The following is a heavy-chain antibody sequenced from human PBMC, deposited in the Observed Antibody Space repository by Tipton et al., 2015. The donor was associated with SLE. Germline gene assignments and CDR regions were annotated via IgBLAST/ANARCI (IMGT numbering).Heavy chain of an antibody. V-gene: IGHV4-59*08. Sequence: TLSLTCTVSGASINDHYWSWVRQSPGKGLEWIGYIYYSGSTTYNPSLKSRVTISVDTSKNQFSLKVNSVTAADAAVYYCARASPQDIVVVVAASQDFYYGLDVWGQGTTVTVSS. CDR2: IYYSGST. J-gene: IGHJ6*02. D-gene: IGHD2-15*01. CDR3: ARASPQDIVVVVAASQDFYYGLDV. CDR1: GASINDHY.